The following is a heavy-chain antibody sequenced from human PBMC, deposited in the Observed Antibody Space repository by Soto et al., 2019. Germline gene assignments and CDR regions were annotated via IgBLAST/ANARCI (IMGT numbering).Heavy chain of an antibody. CDR2: IYYSGST. CDR3: ARQLLVPEDFCIQKVPGPFDH. CDR1: GDSISRYY. D-gene: IGHD3-3*01. J-gene: IGHJ5*02. Sequence: PSETLSLTFTVSGDSISRYYWSWILQPPGKGLEWFGYIYYSGSTNYNPSLKSRVTISVDTSKNQFSLKLSSVTAADTAVYYCARQLLVPEDFCIQKVPGPFDHWGPGPLVTVSS. V-gene: IGHV4-59*01.